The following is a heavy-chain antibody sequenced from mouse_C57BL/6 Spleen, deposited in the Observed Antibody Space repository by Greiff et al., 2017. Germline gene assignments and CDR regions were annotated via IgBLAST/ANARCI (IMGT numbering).Heavy chain of an antibody. CDR1: GFTFSSYA. V-gene: IGHV5-9-1*02. D-gene: IGHD2-1*01. Sequence: VQLVESGEGLVKPGGSLKLSCAASGFTFSSYAMSWVRQTPEKRLEWVAYISSGGDYIYYADTVKGRFTISRDNARNTLYLQMSSLKSEDTAMYYCTRAPHYGNFFAYWGQGTLVTVSA. CDR3: TRAPHYGNFFAY. CDR2: ISSGGDYI. J-gene: IGHJ3*01.